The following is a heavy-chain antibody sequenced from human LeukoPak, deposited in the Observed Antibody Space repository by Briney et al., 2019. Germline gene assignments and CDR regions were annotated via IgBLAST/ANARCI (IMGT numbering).Heavy chain of an antibody. CDR1: GFTFNSYL. J-gene: IGHJ3*02. Sequence: TGGSLRLSCAASGFTFNSYLFHWVRQAPGKGLVWVSRINSDGSDTIYADSVKGRFTISRDNAKSTVYLQMNSLKAEDTAVYYCARGGYHHGFDIWGKGTMVTVSS. CDR2: INSDGSDT. CDR3: ARGGYHHGFDI. D-gene: IGHD2-15*01. V-gene: IGHV3-74*01.